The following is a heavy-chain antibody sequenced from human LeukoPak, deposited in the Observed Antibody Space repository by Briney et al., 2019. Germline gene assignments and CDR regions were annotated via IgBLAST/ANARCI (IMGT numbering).Heavy chain of an antibody. J-gene: IGHJ6*03. D-gene: IGHD4-11*01. V-gene: IGHV4-59*01. CDR1: GGSISSYY. Sequence: SETLSLTCTVSGGSISSYYWSWIRQPPGKGLEWIGYIYYSGTTNYNPSLKSRVTISVDTSKNQFSLKLSSVTAADTAVYYCARSRYSNVAARNYYYYYYMDVWGKGTTVTVSS. CDR3: ARSRYSNVAARNYYYYYYMDV. CDR2: IYYSGTT.